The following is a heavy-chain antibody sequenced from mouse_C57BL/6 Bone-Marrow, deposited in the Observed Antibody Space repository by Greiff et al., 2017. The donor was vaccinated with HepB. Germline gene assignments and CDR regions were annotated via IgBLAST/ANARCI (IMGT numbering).Heavy chain of an antibody. Sequence: VQLQQPGAELVMPGASVKLSCKASGYTFTSYWMHWVKQRPGQGLEWIGEIDPSDSYTNYNQKFKGKSTLTVDKSSSTAYMQLSSLTSEDSAVYYCARLLRTGPDYWGQGTSVTVSS. CDR2: IDPSDSYT. D-gene: IGHD1-1*01. V-gene: IGHV1-69*01. CDR3: ARLLRTGPDY. CDR1: GYTFTSYW. J-gene: IGHJ4*01.